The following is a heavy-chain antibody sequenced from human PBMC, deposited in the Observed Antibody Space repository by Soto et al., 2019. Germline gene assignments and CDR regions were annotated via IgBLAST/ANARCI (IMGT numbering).Heavy chain of an antibody. J-gene: IGHJ4*02. CDR3: VRERSARPFSDFGS. V-gene: IGHV3-21*01. CDR1: GFTFSDYS. Sequence: GGSLRLSCAASGFTFSDYSMNWVRQAPGKGLEWVSSINGNGEYIYYIDSVRGRFAISRDNAKSSLYLQMDSLRVEDTAVYYCVRERSARPFSDFGSWGQGTLVTVSS. CDR2: INGNGEYI.